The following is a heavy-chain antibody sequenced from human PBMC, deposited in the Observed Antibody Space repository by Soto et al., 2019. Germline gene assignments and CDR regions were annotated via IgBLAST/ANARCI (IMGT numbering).Heavy chain of an antibody. Sequence: GSGPTLVNPTQTLTLTCTFSGFSLSTSGMCVSWIRQPPGKALEWLARIDWDDDKYYSTSLKTRLTISKDTSKNQVVLTMTNMDPVDTATYYCARIVLEREYSGYVHFDYWGQGTLVTVAS. CDR3: ARIVLEREYSGYVHFDY. CDR1: GFSLSTSGMC. J-gene: IGHJ4*02. V-gene: IGHV2-70*11. D-gene: IGHD5-12*01. CDR2: IDWDDDK.